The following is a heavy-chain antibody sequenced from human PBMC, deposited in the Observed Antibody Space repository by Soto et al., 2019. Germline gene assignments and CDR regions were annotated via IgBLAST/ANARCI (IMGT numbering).Heavy chain of an antibody. Sequence: GASVKVSCKASGYTFTSYGISWVRQAPGQGLEWMGWISAYNGNTNYAQKLQGRVTITADESTSTAYMELSSLRSEDTAVYYCARGQQWLVLLSLDYWGQGTLVTVSS. CDR2: ISAYNGNT. CDR3: ARGQQWLVLLSLDY. J-gene: IGHJ4*02. V-gene: IGHV1-18*01. CDR1: GYTFTSYG. D-gene: IGHD6-19*01.